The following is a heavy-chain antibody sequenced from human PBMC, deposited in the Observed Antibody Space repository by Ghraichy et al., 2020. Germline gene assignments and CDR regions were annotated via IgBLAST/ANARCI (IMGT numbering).Heavy chain of an antibody. J-gene: IGHJ4*02. V-gene: IGHV3-74*01. Sequence: GSLSLSCAASGFTFSTCWMHWVRQAPGKGLVWVSRLTSDGSTTVYADSVKGRFTISRDNAKNTLYLQMNSLRAEDTAVYYCASSPVTTYGTALDHWGQGTPVTVSS. CDR3: ASSPVTTYGTALDH. CDR1: GFTFSTCW. D-gene: IGHD4-17*01. CDR2: LTSDGSTT.